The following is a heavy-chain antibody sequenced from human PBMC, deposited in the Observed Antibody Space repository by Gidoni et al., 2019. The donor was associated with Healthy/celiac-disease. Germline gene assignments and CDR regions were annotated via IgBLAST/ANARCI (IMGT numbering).Heavy chain of an antibody. CDR3: ARYSSANWYFDL. J-gene: IGHJ2*01. CDR1: GYSISSGYF. V-gene: IGHV4-38-2*02. D-gene: IGHD6-19*01. CDR2: IYHSGST. Sequence: QVQLQESGPGLVQPSETLSLTCTVSGYSISSGYFWGWIRQPPGKGLEWIGNIYHSGSTYYNPSLKSRVTISIDTSKNQFSLKLSSATAADTAVYFCARYSSANWYFDLWGRGTPGHCLL.